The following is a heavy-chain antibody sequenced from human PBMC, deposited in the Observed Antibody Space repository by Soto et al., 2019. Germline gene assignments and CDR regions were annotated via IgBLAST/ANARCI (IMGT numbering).Heavy chain of an antibody. CDR3: TTLYPDDYGDYYFDY. CDR1: GFTFSNAW. CDR2: IKSKTDGGTT. J-gene: IGHJ4*02. V-gene: IGHV3-15*01. Sequence: GGSLRLSCAASGFTFSNAWMSWVRQAPGKGLEWVGRIKSKTDGGTTDYAAPVKGRFTISRDDSKNTLYLQMNSLKTEDTAVYYCTTLYPDDYGDYYFDYWGQGTLVTVSS. D-gene: IGHD4-17*01.